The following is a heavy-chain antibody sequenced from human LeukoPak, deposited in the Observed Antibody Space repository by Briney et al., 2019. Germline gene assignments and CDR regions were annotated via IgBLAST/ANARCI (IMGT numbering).Heavy chain of an antibody. CDR3: ARARTPRYYDSSGYYSYWYFDL. CDR1: GGSISSYY. D-gene: IGHD3-22*01. CDR2: IYYSGST. Sequence: SETLSLTCTVSGGSISSYYWSWIRQPPGKGLEWIGYIYYSGSTNYNPSLKSRVTISVDTSKNQFSLKLSSVTAADTAVYYCARARTPRYYDSSGYYSYWYFDLWGRGTLVTVSS. J-gene: IGHJ2*01. V-gene: IGHV4-59*08.